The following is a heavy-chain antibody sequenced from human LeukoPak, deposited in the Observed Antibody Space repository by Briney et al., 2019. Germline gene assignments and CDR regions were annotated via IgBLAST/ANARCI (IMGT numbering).Heavy chain of an antibody. CDR1: GYTLTELS. V-gene: IGHV1-24*01. CDR3: VNLGGYDYYYMDV. Sequence: ASVNVSCKVSGYTLTELSMHWVRQAPGKEREWMGGFDPEDGETIYAQKFQGRVTMTEDTSTDTAYMELSSLRSEDTAEYYCVNLGGYDYYYMDVWGKGTTVTVSS. D-gene: IGHD2-15*01. J-gene: IGHJ6*03. CDR2: FDPEDGET.